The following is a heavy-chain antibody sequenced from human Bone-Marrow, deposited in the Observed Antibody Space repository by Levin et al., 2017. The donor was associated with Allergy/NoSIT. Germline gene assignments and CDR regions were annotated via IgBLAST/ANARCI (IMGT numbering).Heavy chain of an antibody. V-gene: IGHV5-51*01. CDR1: GYSFTGYW. D-gene: IGHD6-13*01. J-gene: IGHJ3*02. Sequence: KVSCKVSGYSFTGYWIGWVRQMPGKGLEWMGIIYPDDSDIRYSPSFHGQVTISVDRSTSTAYLQWSSLEASDTAMYYCARSWSSSPSGAFDNWGQGTMVAVSS. CDR2: IYPDDSDI. CDR3: ARSWSSSPSGAFDN.